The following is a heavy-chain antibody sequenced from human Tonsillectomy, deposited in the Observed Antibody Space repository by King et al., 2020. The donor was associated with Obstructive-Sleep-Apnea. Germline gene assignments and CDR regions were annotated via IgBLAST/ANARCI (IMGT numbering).Heavy chain of an antibody. V-gene: IGHV3-23*04. Sequence: QLVQSGGGLVQPGGYLRIFCSASGFTVSSTAMNWVRQAPGKGVEWVSGISGSGCSKYYADSVKGRFTISRNNSKDPLYLEMNSLRAEDTAVYYCAKDRRVGDYPGNAFDIWGQGTMVTVSS. CDR3: AKDRRVGDYPGNAFDI. D-gene: IGHD4-17*01. CDR1: GFTVSSTA. J-gene: IGHJ3*02. CDR2: ISGSGCSK.